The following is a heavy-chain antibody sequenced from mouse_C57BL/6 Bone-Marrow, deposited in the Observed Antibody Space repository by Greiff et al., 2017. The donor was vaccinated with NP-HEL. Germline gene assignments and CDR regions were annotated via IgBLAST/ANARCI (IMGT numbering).Heavy chain of an antibody. D-gene: IGHD2-2*01. CDR3: TTGGGVCSGYDEGYFDV. CDR1: GFNIKDDY. J-gene: IGHJ1*03. Sequence: VQLQQSGAELVRPGASVKLSCTASGFNIKDDYMHWVKQRPEQGLEWIGWIDPENGDTEYASKFQGKATITADTSSNTAYLQLSSLTSEDTAVYYCTTGGGVCSGYDEGYFDVWGTGTTVTVSS. CDR2: IDPENGDT. V-gene: IGHV14-4*01.